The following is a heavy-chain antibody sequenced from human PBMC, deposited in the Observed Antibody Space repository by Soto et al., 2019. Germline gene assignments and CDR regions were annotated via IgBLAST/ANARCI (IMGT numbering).Heavy chain of an antibody. Sequence: QVQLVQSGAEVKKPGSSVKVSCKVSGATFSSYGISWVRQAPGQGLEWMGGIIPMYGTANYSQKCQGRVTITADEPTTADYMELSSLRSDDTAVYLCVREHGYCTSRRCNTDYYYYGMDVWGQGTTVTVSS. D-gene: IGHD2-2*03. CDR3: VREHGYCTSRRCNTDYYYYGMDV. V-gene: IGHV1-69*01. J-gene: IGHJ6*02. CDR2: IIPMYGTA. CDR1: GATFSSYG.